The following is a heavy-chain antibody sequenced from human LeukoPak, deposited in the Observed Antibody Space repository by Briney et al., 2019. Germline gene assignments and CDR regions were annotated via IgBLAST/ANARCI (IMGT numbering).Heavy chain of an antibody. Sequence: GGTLRLSCAASGFTFRTYWMSWIRQAPGKGPEWVADINQDGSEEYYVQSVKGRFTVSRDNAQNAVFLQMTNLRADDTAVYYCARWKMELRRNAFDFWGQGTVVTVSS. CDR2: INQDGSEE. J-gene: IGHJ3*01. CDR3: ARWKMELRRNAFDF. D-gene: IGHD1-26*01. V-gene: IGHV3-7*01. CDR1: GFTFRTYW.